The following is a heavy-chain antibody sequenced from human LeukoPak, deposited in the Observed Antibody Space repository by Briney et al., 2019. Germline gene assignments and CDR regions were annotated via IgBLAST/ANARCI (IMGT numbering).Heavy chain of an antibody. V-gene: IGHV4-61*01. J-gene: IGHJ4*02. Sequence: PSETLSLTCTVSGGSASSGSYYWSWIRQPPGKGLEWIGYIYYSGSTNYNPSLKSRVTISVDTSKNQFSLKLSSVTAADTAVYYCARVVYDSSGFLDYWGQGTLVTVSS. CDR3: ARVVYDSSGFLDY. CDR2: IYYSGST. CDR1: GGSASSGSYY. D-gene: IGHD3-22*01.